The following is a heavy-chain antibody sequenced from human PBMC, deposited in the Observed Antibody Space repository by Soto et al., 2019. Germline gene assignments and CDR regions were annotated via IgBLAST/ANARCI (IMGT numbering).Heavy chain of an antibody. CDR2: ISHDGSNK. J-gene: IGHJ4*02. V-gene: IGHV3-30-3*01. Sequence: QVQLVESGGGVVQPGRSLRLSCAASGFTFSSYAMHWVRQAPGKGLEWVAVISHDGSNKYYADSVKGRFTISRDNSKNTLYLQMNSLRAEDTAVYYCARAGYSSSWYNDYWGQGTLVTVSS. D-gene: IGHD6-13*01. CDR1: GFTFSSYA. CDR3: ARAGYSSSWYNDY.